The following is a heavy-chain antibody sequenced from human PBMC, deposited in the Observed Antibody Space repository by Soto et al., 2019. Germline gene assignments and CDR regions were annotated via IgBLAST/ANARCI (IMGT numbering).Heavy chain of an antibody. V-gene: IGHV1-18*01. J-gene: IGHJ4*02. D-gene: IGHD6-6*01. CDR3: ALGSSTPASGDY. CDR2: VSAYNGER. Sequence: QVQLVQSGPEVRKPGASVKVSCKASGYTFTNYGINWVRQAPGQGLEWMGWVSAYNGERSYAQNVQDRITMTTDTSTSTAYMELRSLRSDDTAVYYCALGSSTPASGDYWGQGTLVTVSS. CDR1: GYTFTNYG.